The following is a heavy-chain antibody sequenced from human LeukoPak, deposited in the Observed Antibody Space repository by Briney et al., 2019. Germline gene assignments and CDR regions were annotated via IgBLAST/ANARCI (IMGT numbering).Heavy chain of an antibody. Sequence: SVKVSCKASGGTFSSYAISWVRQAPGQGLEWMGGIIPIFGTANYAQKFQGRVTITADESTSTAYMELSSLRSEDTAVYYCARDLRTITVAGIGVFDIWGQGTMVTVSS. CDR1: GGTFSSYA. V-gene: IGHV1-69*01. CDR2: IIPIFGTA. CDR3: ARDLRTITVAGIGVFDI. D-gene: IGHD6-19*01. J-gene: IGHJ3*02.